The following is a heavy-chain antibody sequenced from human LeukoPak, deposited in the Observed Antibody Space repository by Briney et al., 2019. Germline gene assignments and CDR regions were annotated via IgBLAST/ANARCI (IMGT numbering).Heavy chain of an antibody. D-gene: IGHD6-13*01. J-gene: IGHJ6*03. Sequence: PGGSLRLSXAASGFTVSSNYMSWVRQAPGKGLEWVSVIYSGGSTYYADSVKGRFTISRDNSKNTLYLQMNSLRAEDTAVYYCARVQQLVYYYYYYYMDVWGKGTTVTVSS. CDR3: ARVQQLVYYYYYYYMDV. CDR2: IYSGGST. CDR1: GFTVSSNY. V-gene: IGHV3-66*02.